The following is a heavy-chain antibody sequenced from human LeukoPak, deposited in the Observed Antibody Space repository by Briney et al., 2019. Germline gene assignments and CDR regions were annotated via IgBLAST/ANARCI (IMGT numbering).Heavy chain of an antibody. CDR1: GFTFSSYE. D-gene: IGHD1-26*01. Sequence: GSLRLSCAASGFTFSSYEMNWVRQAPGKGLEWVSYISSSGSTIYYADSVKGRFTISRDNAKNSLYLQMNSLRAEDTALYYCARLKSSGSYYPCDYWGQGTLVTVSS. CDR2: ISSSGSTI. V-gene: IGHV3-48*03. CDR3: ARLKSSGSYYPCDY. J-gene: IGHJ4*02.